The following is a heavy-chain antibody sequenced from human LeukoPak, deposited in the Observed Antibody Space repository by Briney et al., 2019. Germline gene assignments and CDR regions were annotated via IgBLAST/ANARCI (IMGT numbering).Heavy chain of an antibody. Sequence: SETLSLTCTVSGGSISSSDYYWGWIRQPPGKGLEWIGSIYYSVTTYYNPSLKSRVTISLDTSKNQFSLKLSSVTAADTAVYYCARTLSWWDPFDYWGQGTLVTVSS. D-gene: IGHD2-8*02. CDR3: ARTLSWWDPFDY. CDR2: IYYSVTT. V-gene: IGHV4-39*07. J-gene: IGHJ4*02. CDR1: GGSISSSDYY.